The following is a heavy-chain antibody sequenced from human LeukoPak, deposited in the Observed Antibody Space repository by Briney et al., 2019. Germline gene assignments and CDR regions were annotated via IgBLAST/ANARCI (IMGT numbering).Heavy chain of an antibody. D-gene: IGHD3-3*01. CDR2: IYYSGST. J-gene: IGHJ4*02. Sequence: SETLSLTCTVSGGSISSYYWSWIRQPPGKGLEWIGYIYYSGSTNYNPSLKSRVTISVDTSKNQFSLKLSSVTAADTAVYYCAMVNYDFWSGSNYYFDYWGQGTLVTVSS. V-gene: IGHV4-59*01. CDR3: AMVNYDFWSGSNYYFDY. CDR1: GGSISSYY.